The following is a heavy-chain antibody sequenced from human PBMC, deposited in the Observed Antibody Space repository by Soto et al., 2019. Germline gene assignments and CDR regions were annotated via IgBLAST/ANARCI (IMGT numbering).Heavy chain of an antibody. CDR3: ARWDNGYDF. J-gene: IGHJ4*02. CDR2: IKQDGSER. CDR1: GFTISSYW. Sequence: EVQLVESGGTLVQPGESLRLSCAASGFTISSYWMSWVRQAPGKGLEWVANIKQDGSERYYMGSVNGRLTISRDNAKNSLYLQMSSLTVEDTAVYYCARWDNGYDFGGQGTLVTISS. V-gene: IGHV3-7*01. D-gene: IGHD5-12*01.